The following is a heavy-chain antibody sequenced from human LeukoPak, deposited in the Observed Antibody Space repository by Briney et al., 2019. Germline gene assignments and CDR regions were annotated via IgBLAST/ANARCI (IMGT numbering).Heavy chain of an antibody. CDR3: AKRGVVIRVILVGFHKEANYFDS. CDR2: ISGSGGRT. V-gene: IGHV3-23*01. D-gene: IGHD3-22*01. CDR1: GITLSNYG. J-gene: IGHJ4*02. Sequence: GGSLRLSCAVSGITLSNYGMSWVRQAPGKGLEWVAGISGSGGRTNYADSVKGRFTVSRDNPKNTLYLQMSSLRAEDTAVYFCAKRGVVIRVILVGFHKEANYFDSWGQGALVTVSS.